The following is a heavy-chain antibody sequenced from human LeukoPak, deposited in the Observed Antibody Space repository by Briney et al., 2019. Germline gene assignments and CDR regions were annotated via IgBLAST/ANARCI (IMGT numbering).Heavy chain of an antibody. D-gene: IGHD2-8*01. J-gene: IGHJ4*02. CDR1: GFSFSSYE. CDR3: ARELKGSPIDY. V-gene: IGHV3-48*03. Sequence: GGSLRLSCAASGFSFSSYEMNWVRQAPGKGLEWVSYISSSGSTIYYADSVKSRFTISRDNAQNLLSLQMNSLRAEDTAVYYCARELKGSPIDYWGQGTLVTVSS. CDR2: ISSSGSTI.